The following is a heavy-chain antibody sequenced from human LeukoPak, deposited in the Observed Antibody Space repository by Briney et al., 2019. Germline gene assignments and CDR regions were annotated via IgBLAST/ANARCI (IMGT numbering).Heavy chain of an antibody. Sequence: GGSLRLSCAASGFTFSNYGMSWVRQAPGKGLEWVSSISGSGGRTYYAEPVKGRFTISRDNSRNTVYLQMNSLRAEDTAVYYCANDLGWIQLNLGRGQGTLVTVSS. CDR2: ISGSGGRT. CDR1: GFTFSNYG. D-gene: IGHD5-18*01. CDR3: ANDLGWIQLNLG. J-gene: IGHJ4*02. V-gene: IGHV3-23*01.